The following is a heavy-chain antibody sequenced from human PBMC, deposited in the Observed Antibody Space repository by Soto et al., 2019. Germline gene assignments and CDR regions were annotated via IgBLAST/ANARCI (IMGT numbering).Heavy chain of an antibody. D-gene: IGHD3-16*01. CDR1: GVTFSSYA. V-gene: IGHV1-69*13. J-gene: IGHJ4*02. CDR3: ARDVIGHDNYETIGYYFDN. Sequence: ASVKVSCKASGVTFSSYAISWVRQAPGQGLEWMGGIIPIFGTANYAQKFQGRVTITADESTSTAYMELSSLRSEDTAVYYCARDVIGHDNYETIGYYFDNWGPGTLVTVSS. CDR2: IIPIFGTA.